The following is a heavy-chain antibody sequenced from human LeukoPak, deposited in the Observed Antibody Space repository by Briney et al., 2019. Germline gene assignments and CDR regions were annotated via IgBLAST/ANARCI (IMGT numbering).Heavy chain of an antibody. CDR2: INHSGST. J-gene: IGHJ5*02. CDR1: GGSLSGYY. V-gene: IGHV4-34*01. Sequence: SETLSLTCAVYGGSLSGYYWSWIRQPPGKGLEWIGEINHSGSTNYNPSLKGRVTISVDTSKNQFSLKLSSVTAADPAVYYCARVVAARSYGWFDPWGQGTLVTVSS. CDR3: ARVVAARSYGWFDP. D-gene: IGHD6-6*01.